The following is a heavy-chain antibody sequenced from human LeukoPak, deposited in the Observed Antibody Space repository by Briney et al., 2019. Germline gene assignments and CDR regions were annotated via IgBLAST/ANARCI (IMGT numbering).Heavy chain of an antibody. CDR1: GGSISSYY. CDR2: IYYSGST. CDR3: ATGDYGDYSNY. J-gene: IGHJ4*02. V-gene: IGHV4-59*08. D-gene: IGHD4-17*01. Sequence: SEALSLTCTVSGGSISSYYWSWIRQPPGKGLEWIGYIYYSGSTNYNPSLKSRVTISVDTSKNQFSLKLSSVTAADTAVYYCATGDYGDYSNYWGQGTLVTVSS.